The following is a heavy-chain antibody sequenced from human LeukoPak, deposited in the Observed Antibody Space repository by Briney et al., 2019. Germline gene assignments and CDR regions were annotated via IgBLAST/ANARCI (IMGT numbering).Heavy chain of an antibody. CDR3: ARGGPAAMGVDY. CDR2: ISSSSSYI. Sequence: GGSLRLSCAASGFTLSSYSMNWVRQAPGKGLEWVSSISSSSSYIYYADSVKGRFTISRDNAKNSLYLQMNSLRAEDTAVYYSARGGPAAMGVDYWGQGTLVTVSS. J-gene: IGHJ4*02. D-gene: IGHD2-2*01. V-gene: IGHV3-21*01. CDR1: GFTLSSYS.